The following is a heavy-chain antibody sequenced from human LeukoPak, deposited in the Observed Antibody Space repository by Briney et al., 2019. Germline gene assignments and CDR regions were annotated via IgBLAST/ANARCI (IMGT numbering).Heavy chain of an antibody. Sequence: AGSLRLSCAASGFTFSSYSMNWVRQAPGKGLEWVSSISSSSSYNYYAASVKGRFTIARDNAKNSLYLQMNSLRAEDTAVYYCARDCGREGFDYWGQGTLVTVSS. J-gene: IGHJ4*02. V-gene: IGHV3-21*01. CDR3: ARDCGREGFDY. D-gene: IGHD6-25*01. CDR1: GFTFSSYS. CDR2: ISSSSSYN.